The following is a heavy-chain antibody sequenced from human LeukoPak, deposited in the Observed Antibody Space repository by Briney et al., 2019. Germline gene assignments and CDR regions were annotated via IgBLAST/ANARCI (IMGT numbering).Heavy chain of an antibody. CDR3: ARAKSVGPASLFDY. V-gene: IGHV1-69*13. CDR2: IIPIFGTA. J-gene: IGHJ4*02. Sequence: SVKVSCKASGGTFSSYAISWVRQAPGQGLEWMGAIIPIFGTAHYAQKFQGRVTITADESTSTAYMELSRLISEDTAVYYCARAKSVGPASLFDYWGQGTLVTVSS. D-gene: IGHD1-26*01. CDR1: GGTFSSYA.